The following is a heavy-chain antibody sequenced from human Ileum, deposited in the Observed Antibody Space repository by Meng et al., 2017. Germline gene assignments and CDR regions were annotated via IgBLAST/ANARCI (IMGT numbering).Heavy chain of an antibody. Sequence: QVQLQESGPGLVKPSQTLSLTCTVSGGSISSGDYYWSWIRQPPGKGLEWTGYIYYSGSTYYNPSLKSRVTISVDTSKNQFSLKLSSVTAADTAVYYCARENTIFGVVWGSWFDPWGQGTLVTVSS. D-gene: IGHD3-3*01. V-gene: IGHV4-30-4*01. CDR2: IYYSGST. CDR3: ARENTIFGVVWGSWFDP. J-gene: IGHJ5*02. CDR1: GGSISSGDYY.